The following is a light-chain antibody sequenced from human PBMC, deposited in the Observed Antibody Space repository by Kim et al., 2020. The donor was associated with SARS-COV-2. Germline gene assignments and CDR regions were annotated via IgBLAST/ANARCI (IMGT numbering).Light chain of an antibody. CDR1: QSVSSN. V-gene: IGKV3-15*01. Sequence: EIVMTQSPATLSVSPGERATLSCRASQSVSSNLAWYQQKPGQALSLLIYGASTRATGIPARFSGSGSGTEFTLTISSLQSEDFAVYYCQQYNNWPPLTFGGGNKVDSK. J-gene: IGKJ4*01. CDR3: QQYNNWPPLT. CDR2: GAS.